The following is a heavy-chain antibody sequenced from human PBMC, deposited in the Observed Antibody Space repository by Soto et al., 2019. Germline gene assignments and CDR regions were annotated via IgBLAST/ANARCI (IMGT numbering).Heavy chain of an antibody. CDR2: IYYSGST. D-gene: IGHD5-18*01. V-gene: IGHV4-31*03. Sequence: SETLSLTCTVSGGSISSGGYYWSWIRQHPGKGLEWIGYIYYSGSTYYNPALKSRVTISVDTSKNQFSLKLSSVTAADTAVYYCARLGRSYGFYWFDPWGQGTLVTVSS. CDR1: GGSISSGGYY. CDR3: ARLGRSYGFYWFDP. J-gene: IGHJ5*02.